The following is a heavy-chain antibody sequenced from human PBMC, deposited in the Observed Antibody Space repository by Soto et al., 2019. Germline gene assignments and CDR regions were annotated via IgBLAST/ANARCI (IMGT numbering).Heavy chain of an antibody. V-gene: IGHV6-1*01. J-gene: IGHJ4*02. CDR3: ARVFRGVIGY. D-gene: IGHD3-10*01. CDR1: GDSVASNSAA. CDR2: TYYRSKWYN. Sequence: SQTLSVTCAISGDSVASNSAAWNRIRQSPSRGLEWLGRTYYRSKWYNDYAVSVKGRITINPDTSKNQFPLQLNSVTPEDTAVYYCARVFRGVIGYWGQGTLVTVSS.